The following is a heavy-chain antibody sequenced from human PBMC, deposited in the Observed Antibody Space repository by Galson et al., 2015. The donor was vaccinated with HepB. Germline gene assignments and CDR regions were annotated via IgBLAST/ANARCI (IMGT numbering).Heavy chain of an antibody. CDR2: IRSKAYGGTT. V-gene: IGHV3-49*04. CDR3: TRESGRWQWLGFDY. CDR1: GFTFGDYA. D-gene: IGHD6-19*01. J-gene: IGHJ4*02. Sequence: SLRLSCAASGFTFGDYAMSWVRQAPGKGLEWVGFIRSKAYGGTTEYAASVKGRFTISRDDSKSIAYLQMNSLKTEDTAVYYCTRESGRWQWLGFDYWGQGTLVTVSS.